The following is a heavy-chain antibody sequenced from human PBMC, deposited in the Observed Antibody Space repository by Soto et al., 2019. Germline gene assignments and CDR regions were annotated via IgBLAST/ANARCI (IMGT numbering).Heavy chain of an antibody. D-gene: IGHD6-6*01. CDR3: AGGSIAAASSNWYDP. J-gene: IGHJ5*02. CDR1: GGTFSSYT. CDR2: IIPIFGTA. Sequence: SVKVSCKASGGTFSSYTINWVRQAPGQGLEWMGGIIPIFGTANYAQKSQGRVTITADESTSTAYMELSSLRSEDTAVYYCAGGSIAAASSNWYDPWGQGNLVTVS. V-gene: IGHV1-69*13.